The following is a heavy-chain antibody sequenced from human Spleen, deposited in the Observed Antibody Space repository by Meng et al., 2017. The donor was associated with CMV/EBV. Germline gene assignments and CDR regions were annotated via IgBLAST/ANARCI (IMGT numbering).Heavy chain of an antibody. J-gene: IGHJ5*02. D-gene: IGHD3-3*01. CDR2: IRYDGSDK. V-gene: IGHV3-30*02. CDR1: GFTFSSYA. Sequence: GGSLRLSCAASGFTFSSYAMYWISQAPGKGLEWVAFIRYDGSDKYYADSVKGRFTISRDNSKNTLYLQMSSLRVDDTAVYYCASRGTPYVFSAEGWFDPWGQGTLVTVSS. CDR3: ASRGTPYVFSAEGWFDP.